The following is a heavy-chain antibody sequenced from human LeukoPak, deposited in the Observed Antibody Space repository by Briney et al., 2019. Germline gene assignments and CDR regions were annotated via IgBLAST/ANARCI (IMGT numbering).Heavy chain of an antibody. CDR1: GYTFINHA. Sequence: ASVTVSCTASGYTFINHAIHWVRQAPGQRLEWMGWINIGNGNTKYSQNFQGRITITRDTSATTAYMDLSSLRSEDAAMYYCARRLGRSFDYWGQGTLVTVSS. CDR2: INIGNGNT. V-gene: IGHV1-3*04. CDR3: ARRLGRSFDY. D-gene: IGHD2-21*01. J-gene: IGHJ4*02.